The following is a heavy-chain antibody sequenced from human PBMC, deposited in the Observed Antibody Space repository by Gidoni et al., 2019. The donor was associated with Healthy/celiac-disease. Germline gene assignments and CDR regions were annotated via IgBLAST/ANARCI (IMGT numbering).Heavy chain of an antibody. V-gene: IGHV3-9*01. D-gene: IGHD4-17*01. Sequence: EVQLVESGGGLVQPGRSLRLSCAPSEFTFVDYARHWARHAPGQGLEWVSGISWNSGSIGYADSVKGRFTISRDNAKNSLYLQMNSLRAEDTALYYCAGGTTVTTEGWYYYGMDVWGQGTTVTVSS. CDR1: EFTFVDYA. CDR2: ISWNSGSI. J-gene: IGHJ6*02. CDR3: AGGTTVTTEGWYYYGMDV.